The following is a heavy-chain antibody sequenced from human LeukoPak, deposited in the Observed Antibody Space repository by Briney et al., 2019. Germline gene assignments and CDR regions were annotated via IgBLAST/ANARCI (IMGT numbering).Heavy chain of an antibody. Sequence: PSETLSLTCTVSGGSISSYYWSWIRQPPGKGLEWIGSIYYSGSTYYNPSLKSRVTISVDTSKNQFSLKLSSVTAADTAVYYCAQEGYSYGLFDYWGQGTLVTVSS. J-gene: IGHJ4*02. D-gene: IGHD5-18*01. CDR2: IYYSGST. CDR1: GGSISSYY. CDR3: AQEGYSYGLFDY. V-gene: IGHV4-39*07.